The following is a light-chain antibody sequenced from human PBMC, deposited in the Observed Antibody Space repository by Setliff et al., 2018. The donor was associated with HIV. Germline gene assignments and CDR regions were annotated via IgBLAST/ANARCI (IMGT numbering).Light chain of an antibody. CDR3: GTWDSSLSAVV. V-gene: IGLV1-51*01. CDR2: DNN. Sequence: VLTQPPSVSAAPGQKVTISCSGSSSNIGNNYVSWYQQLPGTAPKLLIYDNNKRPSGIPDRFPGSKSGTSATLGITGLQTGDEADYYCGTWDSSLSAVVFGGGTKVTVL. CDR1: SSNIGNNY. J-gene: IGLJ2*01.